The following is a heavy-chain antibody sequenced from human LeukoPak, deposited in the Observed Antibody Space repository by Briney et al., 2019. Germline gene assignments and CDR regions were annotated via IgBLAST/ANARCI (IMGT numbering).Heavy chain of an antibody. CDR3: ARRLPSYGYFDY. CDR1: GGSISSSSYY. J-gene: IGHJ4*02. Sequence: SETLSLTCTVTGGSISSSSYYWGWIRQPPGKGLEWIGSIYYSGSTYYNPSLKSRVTISVDTSKNQFSLKLSSVTAADTAVYYCARRLPSYGYFDYWGQGTLVTVSS. V-gene: IGHV4-39*01. D-gene: IGHD3-16*01. CDR2: IYYSGST.